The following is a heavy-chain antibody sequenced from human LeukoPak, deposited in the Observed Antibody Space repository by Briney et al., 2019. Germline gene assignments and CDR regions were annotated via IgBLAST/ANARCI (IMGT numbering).Heavy chain of an antibody. CDR1: GFTVSSYG. J-gene: IGHJ6*02. Sequence: PGGSLRLSCAASGFTVSSYGMNWVRQGPGKGLEWVSSITISGDTILYADSVKGRFTMSIDNAKNSLYLQVNSLRAGDTAVYYCARRLPFYGMDVWGQGTTVTVSS. D-gene: IGHD2-21*01. CDR3: ARRLPFYGMDV. CDR2: ITISGDTI. V-gene: IGHV3-48*03.